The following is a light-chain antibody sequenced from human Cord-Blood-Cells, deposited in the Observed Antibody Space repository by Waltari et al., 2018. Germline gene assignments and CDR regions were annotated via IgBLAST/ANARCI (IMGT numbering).Light chain of an antibody. V-gene: IGKV3-15*01. CDR3: QQYNNWPLT. CDR1: QSVSSN. Sequence: EIVMTQSPATLYVSPGERATLSCRASQSVSSNLAWYQQKPGQPPRLLIYGASTRATGIPARFSGSGSGTEFTLTISSLQSEDFAVYYCQQYNNWPLTFGGGTKVEIK. CDR2: GAS. J-gene: IGKJ4*01.